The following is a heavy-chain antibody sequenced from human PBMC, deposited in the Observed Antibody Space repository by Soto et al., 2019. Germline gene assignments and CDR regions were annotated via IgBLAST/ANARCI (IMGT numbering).Heavy chain of an antibody. CDR2: INPSGGST. CDR1: GYTFTSYY. CDR3: ARDRVVVKLSDAFDI. D-gene: IGHD2-15*01. J-gene: IGHJ3*02. Sequence: GASVKVSCKASGYTFTSYYMHWVRQAPGQGLGWMGIINPSGGSTSYAQKFQGRVTMTRDTSTSTVYMELSSLRSEDTAVYYCARDRVVVKLSDAFDIWGQGTMVTVSS. V-gene: IGHV1-46*01.